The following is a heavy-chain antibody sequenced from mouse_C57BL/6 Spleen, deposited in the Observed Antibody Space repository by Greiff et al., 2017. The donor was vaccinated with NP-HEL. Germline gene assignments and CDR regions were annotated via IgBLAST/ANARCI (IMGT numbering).Heavy chain of an antibody. CDR1: GYAFSSSW. CDR3: AHSNWYFDV. V-gene: IGHV1-82*01. CDR2: IYPGDGDT. J-gene: IGHJ1*03. Sequence: VKLQESGPELVKPGASVKISCKASGYAFSSSWMNWVKQRPGKGLEWIGRIYPGDGDTNYNGKFKGKATLTADKSSSTAYMQLSSLTSEDSAVYFCAHSNWYFDVWGTGTTVTVSS. D-gene: IGHD2-5*01.